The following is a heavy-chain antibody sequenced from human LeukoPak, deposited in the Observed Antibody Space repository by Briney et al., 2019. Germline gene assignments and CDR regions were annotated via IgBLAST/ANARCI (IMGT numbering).Heavy chain of an antibody. J-gene: IGHJ5*02. CDR2: IIPIFGTA. V-gene: IGHV1-69*05. CDR3: ARGALRILEWLENADNWFDP. Sequence: RASVKVSCKASGGTFSSYAISWVRQAPGQGLEWMGGIIPIFGTANYAQKFQGRVTITTDESTSTAYMELSSLRSEDTAVYYCARGALRILEWLENADNWFDPWGQGTLVTVSS. CDR1: GGTFSSYA. D-gene: IGHD3-3*01.